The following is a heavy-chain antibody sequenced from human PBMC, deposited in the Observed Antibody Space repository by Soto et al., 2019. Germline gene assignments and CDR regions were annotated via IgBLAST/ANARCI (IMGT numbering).Heavy chain of an antibody. D-gene: IGHD2-15*01. V-gene: IGHV3-23*01. Sequence: GGSLRLSYAASGFTFSSYAMSWVRQAPGNGLDWGSAISGSGGSTNYAASVKGRFTISRENSKNTLYLKMNSLRAEDTAVYYCAKEKDLYCSGGSCYVGYNWFDPWGQGTLVTVSS. CDR2: ISGSGGST. J-gene: IGHJ5*02. CDR3: AKEKDLYCSGGSCYVGYNWFDP. CDR1: GFTFSSYA.